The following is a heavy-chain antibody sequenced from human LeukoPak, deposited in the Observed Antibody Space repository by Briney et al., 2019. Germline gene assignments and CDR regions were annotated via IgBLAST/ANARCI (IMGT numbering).Heavy chain of an antibody. J-gene: IGHJ4*02. CDR1: GYSISSGYY. CDR2: IYYSGST. Sequence: SETLSLTCAVSGYSISSGYYWGWIRQPPGKGLEWIGSIYYSGSTYYNPSLKSRVTISVDTSKNQFSLKLSSVTAADTAVYYCARLNYGDYFDYWGQGTLVTVSS. CDR3: ARLNYGDYFDY. V-gene: IGHV4-38-2*01. D-gene: IGHD4-17*01.